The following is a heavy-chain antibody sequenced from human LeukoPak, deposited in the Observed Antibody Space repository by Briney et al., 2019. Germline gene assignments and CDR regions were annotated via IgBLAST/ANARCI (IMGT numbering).Heavy chain of an antibody. D-gene: IGHD4-17*01. V-gene: IGHV3-23*01. Sequence: GGSLRLSCAASGFTFSSHAMSWVRQAPGKGLEWVSAISGSGGSTYYADSVKGPFTISRDNSKNTLYLQMTSLKAEDTAVYYCAKDQSFYGDFPGGYDYWGQGTLVTVSS. CDR2: ISGSGGST. J-gene: IGHJ4*02. CDR3: AKDQSFYGDFPGGYDY. CDR1: GFTFSSHA.